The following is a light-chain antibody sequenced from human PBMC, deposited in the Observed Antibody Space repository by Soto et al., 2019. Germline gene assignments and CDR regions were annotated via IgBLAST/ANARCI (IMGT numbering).Light chain of an antibody. J-gene: IGKJ3*01. CDR2: GAS. CDR3: KQYDHWTFT. CDR1: QSVSGN. Sequence: EIVMTQSPATLSVSPGERATLSCRASQSVSGNLAWYQQKPGQAPRLLIYGASTRATGLPARFSGSGSGTEFTLTISSLQSEDFALYYCKQYDHWTFTFGPGTKVDIK. V-gene: IGKV3-15*01.